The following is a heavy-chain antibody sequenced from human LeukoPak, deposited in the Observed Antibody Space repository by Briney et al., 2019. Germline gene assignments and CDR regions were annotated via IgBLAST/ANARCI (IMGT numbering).Heavy chain of an antibody. CDR3: ASSSYYDSSGYLRRPLDYSDY. D-gene: IGHD3-22*01. J-gene: IGHJ4*02. Sequence: ASVKVSCKASGGTFSSYAIIWVRQAPGQGLEWMGGIIPIFGTANYAQKFQGRVTITTDGSTSTAYMELSSLRSEDTAVYYCASSSYYDSSGYLRRPLDYSDYWGQGTLVTVSS. V-gene: IGHV1-69*05. CDR2: IIPIFGTA. CDR1: GGTFSSYA.